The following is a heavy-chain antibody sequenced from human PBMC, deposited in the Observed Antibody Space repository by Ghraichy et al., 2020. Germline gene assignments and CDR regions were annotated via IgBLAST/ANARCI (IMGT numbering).Heavy chain of an antibody. V-gene: IGHV4-59*01. D-gene: IGHD4-17*01. CDR3: ASNSYGDYAAFDI. J-gene: IGHJ3*02. CDR1: GDSINRYY. Sequence: SETLSLTCTVSGDSINRYYWSWIRQPPGKGLEWIGYIYNSGSTDYNLSLKSRVTISVDSSKSQFSLKLSSVTAADTALYFCASNSYGDYAAFDIWGRGTMVTVSS. CDR2: IYNSGST.